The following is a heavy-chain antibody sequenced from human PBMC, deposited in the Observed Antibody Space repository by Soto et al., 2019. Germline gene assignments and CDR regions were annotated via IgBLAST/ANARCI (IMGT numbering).Heavy chain of an antibody. D-gene: IGHD3-3*01. CDR3: ARDGDDFWSGYSPTFDY. Sequence: AASVKVYCKGSGYTLTSYGISWVRQAPGQGLEWMGWISAYNGNTNYAQKLQGRVTMTTDTSTSTAYMELRSLRSDDTAVYYCARDGDDFWSGYSPTFDYWGQGTLVTVSS. J-gene: IGHJ4*02. V-gene: IGHV1-18*01. CDR2: ISAYNGNT. CDR1: GYTLTSYG.